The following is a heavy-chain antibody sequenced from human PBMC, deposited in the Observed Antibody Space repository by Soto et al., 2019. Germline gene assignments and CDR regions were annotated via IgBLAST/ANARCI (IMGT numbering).Heavy chain of an antibody. CDR2: ISHSGRT. J-gene: IGHJ5*02. Sequence: QVQLQESGPGLVKPSGTLSLTCGVSSGSISSRNWWSWVRQPPGKGLEWIGEISHSGRTNYNPSLERRVTMSVDKSMNQFYLKLNFVTAADTAVYYCATQTYSYNWHHWGQGTLVTVSS. V-gene: IGHV4-4*02. D-gene: IGHD1-1*01. CDR3: ATQTYSYNWHH. CDR1: SGSISSRNW.